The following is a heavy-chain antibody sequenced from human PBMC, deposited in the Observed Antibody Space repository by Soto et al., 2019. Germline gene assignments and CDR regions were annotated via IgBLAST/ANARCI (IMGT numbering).Heavy chain of an antibody. CDR1: GGPISSSRHY. D-gene: IGHD6-25*01. Sequence: SETLSLTCTVSGGPISSSRHYWCWIRQPPGKGLEWIGSIYYSGATYYNPSLKSRVTLSADTSKNQFSLKLSSVTAADTAVYYCASQAATDYYYYYGMDVWGQGTTVTVSS. V-gene: IGHV4-39*01. CDR2: IYYSGAT. CDR3: ASQAATDYYYYYGMDV. J-gene: IGHJ6*02.